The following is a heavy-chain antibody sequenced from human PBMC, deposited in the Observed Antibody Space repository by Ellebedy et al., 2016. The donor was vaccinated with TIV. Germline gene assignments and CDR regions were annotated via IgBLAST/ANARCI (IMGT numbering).Heavy chain of an antibody. D-gene: IGHD4-17*01. J-gene: IGHJ4*02. V-gene: IGHV3-23*01. CDR1: GLTFSSHA. CDR2: ITESGGNT. Sequence: GESLKISCAASGLTFSSHAMSWVRQAPGKGLEWVSSITESGGNTYYADSVKGRFTISRDNSKDTLYLQMNSLRADDTAVYYCASLRNDYGDYVGYWGQGTLVTVSS. CDR3: ASLRNDYGDYVGY.